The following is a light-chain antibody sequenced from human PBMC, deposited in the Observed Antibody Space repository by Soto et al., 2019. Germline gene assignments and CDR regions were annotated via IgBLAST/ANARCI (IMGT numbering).Light chain of an antibody. V-gene: IGLV2-14*01. CDR3: STSTHKTYI. Sequence: QSALTQPASVTGTPGQSITISCTTIHIDVDAYKYISWYRQRPGEAPKIIIYEVSNRPSRISNRFSGSKSGNKASLTISGLQTEHEAEYFRSTSTHKTYIFGSGTKVTVL. J-gene: IGLJ1*01. CDR1: HIDVDAYKY. CDR2: EVS.